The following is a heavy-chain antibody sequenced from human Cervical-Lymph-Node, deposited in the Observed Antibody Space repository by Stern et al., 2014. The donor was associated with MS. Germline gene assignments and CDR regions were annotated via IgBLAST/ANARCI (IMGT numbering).Heavy chain of an antibody. V-gene: IGHV4-39*01. D-gene: IGHD6-19*01. J-gene: IGHJ4*02. CDR2: IHESGTP. Sequence: VQLEESGPGLVKPSETLSLTCTVSGGSISSSTYYWGWIRQPPGKGLEWIGNIHESGTPYYSPSLKSRVTMSVDTSPNQFSLRLSSVTAADSAVYYCGSGNGWYLHWGQGTLVTVSS. CDR1: GGSISSSTYY. CDR3: GSGNGWYLH.